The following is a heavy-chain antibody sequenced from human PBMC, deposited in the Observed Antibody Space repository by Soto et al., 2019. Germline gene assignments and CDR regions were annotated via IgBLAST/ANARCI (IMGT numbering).Heavy chain of an antibody. V-gene: IGHV1-18*01. CDR2: ISAYNGDT. J-gene: IGHJ6*03. CDR1: GYSFTNYG. Sequence: QDKLVQSGGEVKKPGASVKVSCKASGYSFTNYGITWVRQAPGQGFEWMGWISAYNGDTNYAQKLQGRVTMTTEASTSTAYLELRSLRSDDTAVYYCARDRGVAPPVAGNTHYYYYMDVWGKGTTVTVSS. D-gene: IGHD6-19*01. CDR3: ARDRGVAPPVAGNTHYYYYMDV.